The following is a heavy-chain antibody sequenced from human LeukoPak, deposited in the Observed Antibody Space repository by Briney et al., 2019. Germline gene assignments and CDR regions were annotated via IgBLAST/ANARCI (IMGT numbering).Heavy chain of an antibody. Sequence: GASVKVSCKASGYTFTSYYMHWVRQAPGQGLEWMGIINPSGGSTSYAQKFQGRVTMTRDTSTSTVYMELSSLRSEDTAVYYCARGLYYDSSGYYSGYKAEYFQHWGQGTLVTVSS. D-gene: IGHD3-22*01. CDR3: ARGLYYDSSGYYSGYKAEYFQH. CDR2: INPSGGST. V-gene: IGHV1-46*01. CDR1: GYTFTSYY. J-gene: IGHJ1*01.